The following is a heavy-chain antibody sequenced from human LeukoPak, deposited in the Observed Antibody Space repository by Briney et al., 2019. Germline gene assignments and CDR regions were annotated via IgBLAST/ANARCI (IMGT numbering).Heavy chain of an antibody. Sequence: GGSLRLSCAASGFTFSSYSMNWVRQAPGKGLEWVSAISGSGGSTYYADSVKGRFTISRDNSKNTLYLQMNSLRAEDTAVYYCAKDWGYYYDSSGLDYWGQGTLVTVSS. V-gene: IGHV3-23*01. CDR3: AKDWGYYYDSSGLDY. J-gene: IGHJ4*02. CDR1: GFTFSSYS. D-gene: IGHD3-22*01. CDR2: ISGSGGST.